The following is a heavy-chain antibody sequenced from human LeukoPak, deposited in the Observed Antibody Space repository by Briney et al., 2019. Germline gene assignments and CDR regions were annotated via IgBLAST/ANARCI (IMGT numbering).Heavy chain of an antibody. CDR1: GGTFSSYA. CDR2: IVPIFGTA. Sequence: SVTVSCKASGGTFSSYAISWVRQAPGQGLEWMGGIVPIFGTANYAQEFQGRVTITTDESTSTAYMELSSLRSEDTAVYYCARAGPIAARLRVGAFDIWGQGTMVTVSS. J-gene: IGHJ3*02. CDR3: ARAGPIAARLRVGAFDI. V-gene: IGHV1-69*05. D-gene: IGHD6-6*01.